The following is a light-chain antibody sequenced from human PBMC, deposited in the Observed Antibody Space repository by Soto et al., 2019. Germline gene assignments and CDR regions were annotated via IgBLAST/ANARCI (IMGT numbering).Light chain of an antibody. J-gene: IGLJ2*01. V-gene: IGLV2-14*01. CDR2: DVS. Sequence: QSALTQPASVSGSPGQSITISCTGTSSDVGGYNSVSWYQQHPGKAPKLMIYDVSNRPSGVSNRFSGSKSGNTASLTISGRQAEDEADYYCSSYTSRSTLVFGGGTKLTVL. CDR1: SSDVGGYNS. CDR3: SSYTSRSTLV.